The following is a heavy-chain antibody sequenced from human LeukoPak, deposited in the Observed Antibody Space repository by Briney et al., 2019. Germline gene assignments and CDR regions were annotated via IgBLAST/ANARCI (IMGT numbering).Heavy chain of an antibody. V-gene: IGHV3-23*01. CDR2: IGGSGAIT. CDR3: AKDQFDP. Sequence: PGGSLRLSCAASGFTFSSYAMTWVRRAPGKGLEWVSSIGGSGAITYYADSVKGRFTISRDNSKNTLYLHMNSLRAEDTAVYYCAKDQFDPWGQGTLVTVSS. J-gene: IGHJ5*02. CDR1: GFTFSSYA.